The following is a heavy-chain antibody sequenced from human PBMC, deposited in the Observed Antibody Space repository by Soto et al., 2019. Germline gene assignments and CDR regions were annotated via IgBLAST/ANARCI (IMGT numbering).Heavy chain of an antibody. V-gene: IGHV4-31*03. CDR1: FGSLRRGGYY. J-gene: IGHJ4*02. CDR3: ASSTIFRPFDY. CDR2: IYYSGST. Sequence: LSVTCTISFGSLRRGGYYWSWIRQHPGKGLEWIGYIYYSGSTYYNPSLKSRVTISVDTSKNQFSLKLSSVTAADTAVYYCASSTIFRPFDYWGQGTLVTVSS. D-gene: IGHD3-3*01.